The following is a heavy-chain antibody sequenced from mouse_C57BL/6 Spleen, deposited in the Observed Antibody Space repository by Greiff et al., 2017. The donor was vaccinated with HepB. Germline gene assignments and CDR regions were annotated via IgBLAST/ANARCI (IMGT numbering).Heavy chain of an antibody. Sequence: QVQLQQSGPGLVQPSQSLSITCTVSGFSLTSYGVHWVRQSPGKGLEWLGVIWRGGSTDYNAAFMSRLSITKDNSKSQVFFKMNSLQADDTAIYYCAKNYPAQASYYYAMDYWGQGTSVTVSS. CDR2: IWRGGST. D-gene: IGHD3-2*02. CDR3: AKNYPAQASYYYAMDY. J-gene: IGHJ4*01. CDR1: GFSLTSYG. V-gene: IGHV2-5*01.